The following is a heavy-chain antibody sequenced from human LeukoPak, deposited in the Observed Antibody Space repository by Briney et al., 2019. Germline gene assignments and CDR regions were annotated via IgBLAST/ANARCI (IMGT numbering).Heavy chain of an antibody. J-gene: IGHJ4*02. D-gene: IGHD3-22*01. CDR2: FDPEDGET. CDR3: ATVQKQDYDTRPYYDH. Sequence: ASVKVSCKVYGYTLTELSMHWVRQAPGKGLEWMGGFDPEDGETIYAQKFQGRVTMTEDKSTDTAYMELSSLRSEDAAVYYCATVQKQDYDTRPYYDHWGQGTLVTVSS. CDR1: GYTLTELS. V-gene: IGHV1-24*01.